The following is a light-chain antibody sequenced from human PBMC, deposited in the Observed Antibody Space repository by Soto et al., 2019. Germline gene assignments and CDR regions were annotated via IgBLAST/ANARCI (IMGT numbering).Light chain of an antibody. CDR2: EVS. CDR3: SSYTTSTTVV. Sequence: QSVLTQPASVFGSPGQSITFSCTGTSSDVGDYNFVSWYQQHPGKAPKLMIYEVSSRPSGVSNRFSGSKSGNTASLTISGLQPEDEADYYCSSYTTSTTVVFGTGTKVTVL. J-gene: IGLJ1*01. V-gene: IGLV2-14*03. CDR1: SSDVGDYNF.